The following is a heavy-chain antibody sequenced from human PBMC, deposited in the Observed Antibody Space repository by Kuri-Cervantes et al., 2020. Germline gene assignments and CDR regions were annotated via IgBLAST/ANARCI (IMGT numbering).Heavy chain of an antibody. V-gene: IGHV4-59*01. CDR3: ARGWGEPGGGYFFYHMDV. CDR1: GDGFSTYY. CDR2: IYHSGST. Sequence: GSLRLSCTVSGDGFSTYYWSWIRQSPGKGLEWIGYIYHSGSTYYNPSLKSRVTISVDMSKTQFSLQLTSVTTADTAVYYCARGWGEPGGGYFFYHMDVWGQGALVTVFS. D-gene: IGHD1-14*01. J-gene: IGHJ4*02.